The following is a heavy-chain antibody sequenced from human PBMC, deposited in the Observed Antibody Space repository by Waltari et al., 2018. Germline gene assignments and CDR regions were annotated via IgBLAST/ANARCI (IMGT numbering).Heavy chain of an antibody. Sequence: QVQLQQWGAGLLKPSETLSLTCAVYGGSFSGYYWSWIRQPPGKGLEWIGEINHSGSTNYNPSRKSRVTRSVDTAKNQFSLKLSSVTAADTAVYYCARNPAACWTDYWGQGTLVTVSS. CDR2: INHSGST. D-gene: IGHD2-15*01. J-gene: IGHJ4*02. V-gene: IGHV4-34*01. CDR3: ARNPAACWTDY. CDR1: GGSFSGYY.